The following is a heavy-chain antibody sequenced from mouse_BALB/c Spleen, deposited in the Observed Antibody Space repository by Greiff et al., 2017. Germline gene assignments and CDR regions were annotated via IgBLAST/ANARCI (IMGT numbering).Heavy chain of an antibody. Sequence: QVQLKESGPGLVAPSQSLSITCTVSGFSLTSYGVHWVRQPPGKGLEWLGVIWAGGSTNYNSALMSRLSISKDNSKSQVFLKMNSLQTDDTAIYYCARENDGNYYAMDYWGQGTSVTVSS. CDR1: GFSLTSYG. CDR3: ARENDGNYYAMDY. V-gene: IGHV2-9*02. J-gene: IGHJ4*01. D-gene: IGHD2-12*01. CDR2: IWAGGST.